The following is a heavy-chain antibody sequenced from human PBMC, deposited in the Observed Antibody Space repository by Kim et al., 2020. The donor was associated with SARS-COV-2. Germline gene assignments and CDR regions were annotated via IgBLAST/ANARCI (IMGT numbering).Heavy chain of an antibody. J-gene: IGHJ4*02. V-gene: IGHV1-69*13. Sequence: SVKVSCKASGGTFSSYAISWVRQAPGQGLEWMGGIIPIFGTANYAQKFQGRVTITADESTSTAYMDLSSLRSEDTAVYYCASLINMVRGVISDYWGQGTLVTVSS. CDR1: GGTFSSYA. D-gene: IGHD3-10*01. CDR2: IIPIFGTA. CDR3: ASLINMVRGVISDY.